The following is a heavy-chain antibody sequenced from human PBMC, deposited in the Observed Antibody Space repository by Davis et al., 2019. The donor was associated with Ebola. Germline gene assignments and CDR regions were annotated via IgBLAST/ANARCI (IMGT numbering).Heavy chain of an antibody. CDR2: ISSSSTYT. D-gene: IGHD3-22*01. V-gene: IGHV3-11*06. CDR1: GFTFSDYY. Sequence: PGGSLRLSCAASGFTFSDYYMSWIRQAPGKGLEWVSYISSSSTYTNYADSVKGRFTISRDNAKNSLYLQMNSLRAEDTAVYYCARDRVNYYDSSGHLDYWGQGTLVTVSS. J-gene: IGHJ4*02. CDR3: ARDRVNYYDSSGHLDY.